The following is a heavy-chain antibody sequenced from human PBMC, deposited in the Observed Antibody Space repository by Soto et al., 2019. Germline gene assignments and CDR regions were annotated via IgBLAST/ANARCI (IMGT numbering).Heavy chain of an antibody. D-gene: IGHD6-6*01. J-gene: IGHJ6*02. CDR3: AINIDSSSRFLDV. Sequence: SETLSLTCTVSGGSISSSSYYWGWIRQPPGKGLEWIGSIYYSGSTYYNPSLKSRVTISVDTSKNQFSLKLSSVTAADTAVYYCAINIDSSSRFLDVWGQGTTVTVSS. CDR1: GGSISSSSYY. V-gene: IGHV4-39*01. CDR2: IYYSGST.